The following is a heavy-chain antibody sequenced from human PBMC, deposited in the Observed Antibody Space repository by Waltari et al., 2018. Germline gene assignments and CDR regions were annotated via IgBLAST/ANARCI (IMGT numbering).Heavy chain of an antibody. Sequence: EVRLVESVGDLVQPGRSLRLSCAAFGFSFDDFAFHWVRQTPGKGLEWVSGITWSGDDKAYADSVKGRFTISRDNAQSSLYLQLTSLRPDDTALYYCVRATYSAGSHFYYFDYWGHGTLVTVSS. CDR2: ITWSGDDK. CDR3: VRATYSAGSHFYYFDY. V-gene: IGHV3-9*01. D-gene: IGHD3-3*02. CDR1: GFSFDDFA. J-gene: IGHJ4*01.